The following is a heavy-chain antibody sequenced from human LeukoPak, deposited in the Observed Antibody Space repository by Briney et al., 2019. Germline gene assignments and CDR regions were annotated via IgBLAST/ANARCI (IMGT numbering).Heavy chain of an antibody. CDR3: ARNGAFRCSSTSCLYYFDY. CDR1: GYTSTSYG. D-gene: IGHD2-2*01. V-gene: IGHV1-18*01. J-gene: IGHJ4*02. Sequence: ASVKVSCKASGYTSTSYGISWVRQAPGQGLEWMGWISAYNGNTNYAQKLQGRVTMTTDTSTSTAYMELRSLRSDDTAVYYCARNGAFRCSSTSCLYYFDYWGQGTLVTVSS. CDR2: ISAYNGNT.